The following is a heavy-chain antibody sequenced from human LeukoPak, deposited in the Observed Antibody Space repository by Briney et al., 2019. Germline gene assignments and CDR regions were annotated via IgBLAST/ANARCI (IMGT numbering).Heavy chain of an antibody. Sequence: GGSLRLSCVVSGFTFSIYEMNWVRQAPGKGLDRVSYISSGGGTIYYADSVKGRFTISRDNAKNSLYLQMNSLRAEDTAVYYCARIRADSSGYYYKYFDFWGQGTLVTVSS. CDR3: ARIRADSSGYYYKYFDF. D-gene: IGHD3-22*01. CDR1: GFTFSIYE. J-gene: IGHJ4*02. CDR2: ISSGGGTI. V-gene: IGHV3-48*03.